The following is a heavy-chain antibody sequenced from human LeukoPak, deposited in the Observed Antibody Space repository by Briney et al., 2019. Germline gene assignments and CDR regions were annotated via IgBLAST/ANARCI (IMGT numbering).Heavy chain of an antibody. Sequence: PGGSLRLSCAASGFTFSSYWMSWVRQAPGKGLEWVANIKQDGSEKYYMDSVKGRFTISRDNAKNSLYLQMNSLRAEDTAVYYCAREGYKNYYYYYGMDVWGQGTTVTVSS. CDR3: AREGYKNYYYYYGMDV. CDR1: GFTFSSYW. CDR2: IKQDGSEK. J-gene: IGHJ6*02. D-gene: IGHD5-24*01. V-gene: IGHV3-7*01.